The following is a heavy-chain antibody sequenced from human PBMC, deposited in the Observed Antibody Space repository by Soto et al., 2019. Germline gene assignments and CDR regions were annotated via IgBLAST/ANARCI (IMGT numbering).Heavy chain of an antibody. Sequence: QVQLQESGPGLVKPSQTLSLTCTVSGGSISSGGYYWSWIRQHPGKGLEWIGYIYYSGSTYYNPSLKSRVTISVDTSKNQFSLKLSSVTAADTAVYYCARNMHYYGSGTYYKAENFDYWGQGTLLTVSS. V-gene: IGHV4-31*03. CDR1: GGSISSGGYY. J-gene: IGHJ4*02. CDR3: ARNMHYYGSGTYYKAENFDY. CDR2: IYYSGST. D-gene: IGHD3-10*01.